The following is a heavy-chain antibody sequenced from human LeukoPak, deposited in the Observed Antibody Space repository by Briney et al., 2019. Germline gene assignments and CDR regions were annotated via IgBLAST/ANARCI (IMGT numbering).Heavy chain of an antibody. J-gene: IGHJ6*03. Sequence: PSETLSLTCTVSGGSISSYYWSWIRQPAGKGLEWIGRIYTSGSTTYNPSLKSRVTMSVDTSKNQFSLKLSSVTAADTAVYYCARESSSVVDYYYMDVWGKGTTVTVSS. CDR2: IYTSGST. D-gene: IGHD6-6*01. V-gene: IGHV4-4*07. CDR3: ARESSSVVDYYYMDV. CDR1: GGSISSYY.